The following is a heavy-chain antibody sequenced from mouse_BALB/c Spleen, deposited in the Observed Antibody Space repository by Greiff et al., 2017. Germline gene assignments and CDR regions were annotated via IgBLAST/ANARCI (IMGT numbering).Heavy chain of an antibody. J-gene: IGHJ2*01. CDR3: ARQGNYDYVKGDY. V-gene: IGHV5-12-1*01. CDR2: ISSGGGST. D-gene: IGHD2-4*01. Sequence: EVQLVESGGGLVKPGGSLKLSCAASGFAFSSYDMSWVRQTPEKRLEWVAYISSGGGSTYYPDTVKGRFTISRDNAKNTLYLQMSSLKSEDTAMYYCARQGNYDYVKGDYWGQGTTLTVSS. CDR1: GFAFSSYD.